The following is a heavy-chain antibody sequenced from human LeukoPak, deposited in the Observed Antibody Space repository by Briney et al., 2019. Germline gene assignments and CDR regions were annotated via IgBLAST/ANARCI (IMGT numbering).Heavy chain of an antibody. CDR1: GGSISSYY. CDR3: ARASPYYDFWSGYYTGGMEGFVGFDP. J-gene: IGHJ5*02. Sequence: SETLSLTCTVSGGSISSYYWSWIQQPPGKGLEWIGYIYYSGSTNYNPSLKSRVTISVDTSKNQFSLKLTSMTAADTAVYYCARASPYYDFWSGYYTGGMEGFVGFDPWGQGTLVTVSS. CDR2: IYYSGST. D-gene: IGHD3-3*01. V-gene: IGHV4-59*01.